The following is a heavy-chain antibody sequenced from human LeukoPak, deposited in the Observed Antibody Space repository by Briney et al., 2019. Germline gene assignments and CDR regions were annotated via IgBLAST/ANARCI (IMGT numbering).Heavy chain of an antibody. CDR1: GFTFSVYW. J-gene: IGHJ5*02. Sequence: GGSLRLSCAASGFTFSVYWMTWVRQSPGKGVEGVANLRPGGSDKYYADSVKGRFTISRDNAKNSLYLQMNGLRADDTAIYYCARDAYDDASESWGQGTLVTVSS. V-gene: IGHV3-7*01. D-gene: IGHD3-3*01. CDR2: LRPGGSDK. CDR3: ARDAYDDASES.